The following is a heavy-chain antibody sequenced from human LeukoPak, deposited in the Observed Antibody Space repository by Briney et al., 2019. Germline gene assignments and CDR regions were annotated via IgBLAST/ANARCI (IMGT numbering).Heavy chain of an antibody. CDR3: ARDCTDGTCYVAFDI. CDR2: ISYDGSNK. V-gene: IGHV3-30*03. CDR1: GFTFSSYG. J-gene: IGHJ3*02. D-gene: IGHD2-15*01. Sequence: PGGSLRLSCAASGFTFSSYGMYWVRQAPGKGLEWVTLISYDGSNKYYADSVKGRFTISRDNSKNTLYLQMNSLRAGDAAVYYCARDCTDGTCYVAFDIWGQGTMVSVSS.